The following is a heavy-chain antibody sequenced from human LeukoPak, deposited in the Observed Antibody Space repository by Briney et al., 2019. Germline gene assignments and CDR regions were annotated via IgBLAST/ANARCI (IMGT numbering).Heavy chain of an antibody. Sequence: SETLSLTCAVYGGSFSGYYWSWIRQPPGKGLEWMGEINHSGSTNYNPSLKSRVTISVDTSKNQFSLKLSSVTAADTAVYYCARGTPVPAAIQGDYFDYWGQGTLVTVSS. J-gene: IGHJ4*02. CDR3: ARGTPVPAAIQGDYFDY. CDR1: GGSFSGYY. CDR2: INHSGST. D-gene: IGHD2-2*02. V-gene: IGHV4-34*01.